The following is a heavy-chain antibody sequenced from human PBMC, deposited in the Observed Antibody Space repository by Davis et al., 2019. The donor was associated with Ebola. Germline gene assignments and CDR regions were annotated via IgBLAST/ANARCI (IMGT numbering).Heavy chain of an antibody. D-gene: IGHD2-15*01. Sequence: AASVKVSCKASGYTFTSYYMHWVRQAPGQGLEWMGIINPSGGSTSYAQKFQGRVTMTRETSTSTVYMGLSRLRSEDTAVYYCARERIVVVVAAIGGYYYYGMDVWGQGTTVTVSS. V-gene: IGHV1-46*01. CDR3: ARERIVVVVAAIGGYYYYGMDV. J-gene: IGHJ6*02. CDR1: GYTFTSYY. CDR2: INPSGGST.